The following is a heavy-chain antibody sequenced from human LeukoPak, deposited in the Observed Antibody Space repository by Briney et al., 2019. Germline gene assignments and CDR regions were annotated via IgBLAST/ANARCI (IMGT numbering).Heavy chain of an antibody. Sequence: PSETLSLTCTVSGGSISSYYWSWIRQPPGEGLEWIGYIYYSGSTNYNPSLKSRVTISVDTSKNQFSLKLSSVTAADTAVYYCATRRDGYNPPDAFDIWGQGTMVTVSS. J-gene: IGHJ3*02. CDR3: ATRRDGYNPPDAFDI. V-gene: IGHV4-59*01. D-gene: IGHD5-24*01. CDR1: GGSISSYY. CDR2: IYYSGST.